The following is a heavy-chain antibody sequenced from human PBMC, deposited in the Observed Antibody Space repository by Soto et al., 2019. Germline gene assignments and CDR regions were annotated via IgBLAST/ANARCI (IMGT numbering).Heavy chain of an antibody. J-gene: IGHJ4*02. CDR3: ANDKGIVGATPHY. CDR1: GFTFSSYG. V-gene: IGHV3-30*18. CDR2: ISYDGRNK. Sequence: QVQLVESGGGVVQPGRSLRLSCAASGFTFSSYGMHWVRQAPGKGLEWVAVISYDGRNKYYADSVKGRFTISRDNSKNTLYLQMNSLRAEDTAVYYCANDKGIVGATPHYWGQGTRVTVSS. D-gene: IGHD1-26*01.